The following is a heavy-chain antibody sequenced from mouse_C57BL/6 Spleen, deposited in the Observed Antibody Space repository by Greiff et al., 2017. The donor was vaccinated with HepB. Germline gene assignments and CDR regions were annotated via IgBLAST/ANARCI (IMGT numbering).Heavy chain of an antibody. Sequence: VKLMESGPELVKPGASVKISCKASGYAFSSSWMNWVKQRPGKGLEWIGRIYPGDGDTNYNGKFKGKATLTADKSSSTAYMQLSSLTSEDSAVYFCARLYYGSSSYYAMDYWGQGTSVTVSS. V-gene: IGHV1-82*01. D-gene: IGHD1-1*01. CDR3: ARLYYGSSSYYAMDY. CDR1: GYAFSSSW. CDR2: IYPGDGDT. J-gene: IGHJ4*01.